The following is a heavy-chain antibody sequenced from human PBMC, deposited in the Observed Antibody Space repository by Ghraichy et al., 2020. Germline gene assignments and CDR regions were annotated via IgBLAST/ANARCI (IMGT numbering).Heavy chain of an antibody. J-gene: IGHJ4*02. CDR3: ARVPSSGGFFDY. V-gene: IGHV4-4*02. D-gene: IGHD6-19*01. Sequence: SETLSLTCAVSGGSISSSNWWSWVRQPPGKGLEWIGEIYHSGSTNYNPSLKSRVTISVYKSKNQFSLKLSSVTAADTAVYYCARVPSSGGFFDYWGQGTLVTVSS. CDR2: IYHSGST. CDR1: GGSISSSNW.